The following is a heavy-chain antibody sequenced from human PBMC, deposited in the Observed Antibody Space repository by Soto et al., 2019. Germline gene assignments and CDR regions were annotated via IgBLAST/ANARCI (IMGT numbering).Heavy chain of an antibody. CDR1: GFTFSSYA. CDR3: AREGQWLVRVPCGMDV. V-gene: IGHV3-30-3*01. J-gene: IGHJ6*02. Sequence: QVQLVESGGGVVQPGRSLRLSCAASGFTFSSYAMHWVRQAPGKGLEWVAVISYDGSNKYYADSVKGRFTISRDNSKNTLYLQMNSLRAEDTAVYYCAREGQWLVRVPCGMDVWGQCTTVTVSS. CDR2: ISYDGSNK. D-gene: IGHD6-19*01.